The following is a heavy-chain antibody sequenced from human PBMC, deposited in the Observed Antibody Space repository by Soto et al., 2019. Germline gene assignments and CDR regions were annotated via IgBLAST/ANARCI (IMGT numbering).Heavy chain of an antibody. CDR3: AHRVLRAVFGLVTTAAVYFDF. Sequence: QITLNESGPTQVKPRQTLTLTCTFSGFSLTTSGVGVGWIRQSPGKAPEWLALIYWDDDKRYSPSLKSRLTTTKDASKNQVVLTIADLDPADTATYYCAHRVLRAVFGLVTTAAVYFDFWGQGTPVAVS. D-gene: IGHD3-3*01. CDR2: IYWDDDK. CDR1: GFSLTTSGVG. V-gene: IGHV2-5*02. J-gene: IGHJ4*02.